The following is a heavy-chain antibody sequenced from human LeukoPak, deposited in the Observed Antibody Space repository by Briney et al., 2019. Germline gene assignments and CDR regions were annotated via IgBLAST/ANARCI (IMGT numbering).Heavy chain of an antibody. CDR1: GGSISGYY. V-gene: IGHV4-4*07. J-gene: IGHJ3*02. CDR3: ARLITGTTTAFDI. D-gene: IGHD1-20*01. Sequence: SETLSLTCSVSGGSISGYYWTWIRQPAGKGLEWIGRVYTSGSTHYNPALKTRLTMSVDTSKNQFSLRLSSVTAADTAVYYCARLITGTTTAFDIWGQGTMVTVSS. CDR2: VYTSGST.